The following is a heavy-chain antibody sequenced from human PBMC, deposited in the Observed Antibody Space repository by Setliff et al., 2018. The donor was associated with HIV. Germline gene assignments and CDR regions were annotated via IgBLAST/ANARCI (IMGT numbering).Heavy chain of an antibody. D-gene: IGHD6-19*01. Sequence: SQTLSLTCTVSGGSITSDRHYWSWIRQPAGKGLEWIGEINHSGSTNYNPSLKSRVTISVDTSKNQFSLRLSSVIAADTAVYYCARGPPGSSIGWYVGYWGQGTLVTVSS. J-gene: IGHJ4*02. CDR1: GGSITSDRHY. V-gene: IGHV4-61*09. CDR3: ARGPPGSSIGWYVGY. CDR2: INHSGST.